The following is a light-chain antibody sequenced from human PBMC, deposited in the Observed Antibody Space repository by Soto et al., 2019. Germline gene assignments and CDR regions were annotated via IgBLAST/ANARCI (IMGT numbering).Light chain of an antibody. V-gene: IGLV2-14*01. CDR1: SSDVGGYTY. J-gene: IGLJ1*01. CDR3: SSYTSSTIRV. CDR2: EVS. Sequence: QSVLSQPASVPASPGHWSTISCTGTSSDVGGYTYVSWYQQYPGKAPKLMIFEVSNRPSGVSHRFSGSKSGNTASLTISGLQAEDEADYYCSSYTSSTIRVFGTGTKVTVL.